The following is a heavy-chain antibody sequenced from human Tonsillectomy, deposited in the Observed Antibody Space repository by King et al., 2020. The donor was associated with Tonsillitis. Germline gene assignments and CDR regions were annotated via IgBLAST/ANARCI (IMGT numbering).Heavy chain of an antibody. CDR1: GYTFTTYG. Sequence: QLVQSGAEVKKPGASVKVSCKASGYTFTTYGITWVRQAPGQGLEWLGWISPYNGDTDYAQKLQGRVTMTTDTSTSTAYMELRSLRSDDTAGYYCGRDFSRPGAHCGYWGQGTLVTVSS. CDR2: ISPYNGDT. D-gene: IGHD2/OR15-2a*01. CDR3: GRDFSRPGAHCGY. J-gene: IGHJ4*02. V-gene: IGHV1-18*01.